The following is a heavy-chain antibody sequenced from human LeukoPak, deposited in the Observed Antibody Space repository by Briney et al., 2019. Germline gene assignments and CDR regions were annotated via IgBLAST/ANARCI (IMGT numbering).Heavy chain of an antibody. Sequence: SETLSLTCTVSGGSISSYYWSWIRQPPGKGLEWIGYIYYRGSANYNPSLKSRVTISVDTSKNQFSLKLSSVTAADTAVCYCARAGNYYTSGSYLGYWGQGTLVTVSS. CDR3: ARAGNYYTSGSYLGY. CDR2: IYYRGSA. D-gene: IGHD3-10*01. J-gene: IGHJ4*02. CDR1: GGSISSYY. V-gene: IGHV4-59*01.